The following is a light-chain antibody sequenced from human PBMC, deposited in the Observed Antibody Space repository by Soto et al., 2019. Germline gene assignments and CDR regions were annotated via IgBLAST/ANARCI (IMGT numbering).Light chain of an antibody. CDR3: QQYGGSPLT. Sequence: DIVLTQSPGTLSLSPGERATLSCRASQSVSSNYLAWYQQKPGQAPRLLIYGASNRVTGIPDRFSGSGSGTDFTLTISRLEPGDFAVYYCQQYGGSPLTFGGGTKVEIK. CDR2: GAS. V-gene: IGKV3-20*01. CDR1: QSVSSNY. J-gene: IGKJ4*01.